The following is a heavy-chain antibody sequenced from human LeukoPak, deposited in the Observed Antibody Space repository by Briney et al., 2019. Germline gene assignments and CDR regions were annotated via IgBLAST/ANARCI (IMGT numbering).Heavy chain of an antibody. CDR2: INPSGGST. D-gene: IGHD1-26*01. V-gene: IGHV1-46*01. J-gene: IGHJ4*02. CDR1: GYTFTSYY. Sequence: ASVKVSCKASGYTFTSYYMHWVRQAPGQGLEWMGIINPSGGSTSYAQKFQSRVTMTRDMSTSTVYMELSSLRSEDTAVYYCARAGGSYPTPFDYWGQGTLVTVSS. CDR3: ARAGGSYPTPFDY.